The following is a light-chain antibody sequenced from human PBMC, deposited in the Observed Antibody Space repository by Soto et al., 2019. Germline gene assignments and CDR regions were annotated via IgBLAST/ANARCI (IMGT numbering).Light chain of an antibody. Sequence: DIQMSQAPSALSASVGDRVTITCRASQSISSYLNWCQQKPGKAPKLLIYAASSLQSGVPSRFSGSGSGTDFTLTISSLQPEDFATYYCQQSYSTPRTFGQGTKVDIK. CDR2: AAS. CDR3: QQSYSTPRT. CDR1: QSISSY. V-gene: IGKV1-39*01. J-gene: IGKJ1*01.